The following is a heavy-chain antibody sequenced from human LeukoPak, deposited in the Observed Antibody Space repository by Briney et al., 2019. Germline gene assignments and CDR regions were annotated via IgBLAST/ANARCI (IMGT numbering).Heavy chain of an antibody. CDR3: ARGPSGYHNT. D-gene: IGHD5-12*01. CDR2: INNSGGRT. Sequence: GGSLRLSCAASGFTFNNYAMNWVRQAPGKGLEWVSAINNSGGRTYYADSVKGRFTISRDNSKNTLYLQMNSLRAEDTAVYYCARGPSGYHNTGGQGTLVTVSS. J-gene: IGHJ4*02. V-gene: IGHV3-23*01. CDR1: GFTFNNYA.